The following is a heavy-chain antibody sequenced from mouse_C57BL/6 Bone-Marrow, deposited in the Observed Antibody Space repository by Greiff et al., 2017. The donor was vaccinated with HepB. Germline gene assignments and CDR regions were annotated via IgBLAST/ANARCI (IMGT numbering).Heavy chain of an antibody. V-gene: IGHV1-80*01. D-gene: IGHD1-1*01. CDR1: GYAFSSYW. J-gene: IGHJ2*01. Sequence: QVQLQQSGAELVKPGASVKISCKASGYAFSSYWMNWVKQRPGKGLEWIGQIYPGDGDTNYNGKFKGKATLTADKSSRTAYMQLSSLTSEDSAVYFCARKILDGSSYFDYWGQGTTLTVSS. CDR2: IYPGDGDT. CDR3: ARKILDGSSYFDY.